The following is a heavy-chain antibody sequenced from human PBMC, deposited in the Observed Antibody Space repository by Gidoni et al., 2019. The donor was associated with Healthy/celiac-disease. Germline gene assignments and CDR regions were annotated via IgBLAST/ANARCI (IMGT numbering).Heavy chain of an antibody. J-gene: IGHJ4*02. CDR1: GFTSSNAW. CDR3: TTESPFDY. CDR2: IKSKTDGGTT. V-gene: IGHV3-15*01. Sequence: EVQLVPSGGCLVQPGGYIRLSCAASGFTSSNAWMSWVRQAPGKGLEWVGRIKSKTDGGTTDYAAPVKGRFTIARDESKNTLYLKMNSLKTEDTAVYYCTTESPFDYWGQGTLVTVSS.